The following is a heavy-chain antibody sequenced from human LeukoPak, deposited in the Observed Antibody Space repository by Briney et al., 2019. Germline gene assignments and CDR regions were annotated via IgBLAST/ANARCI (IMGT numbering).Heavy chain of an antibody. V-gene: IGHV1-69*05. Sequence: SVKVSCKGSGGTFSSYTISWVRQAPGQGLEWMGGIIPIFGSANYAQKFQGRVTITTDESTTTAYMEPSSLRSEDTAVYYCPVRQYYFGSVSYPGAYMDVGGKGTSVTVSS. J-gene: IGHJ6*03. CDR3: PVRQYYFGSVSYPGAYMDV. D-gene: IGHD3-10*01. CDR1: GGTFSSYT. CDR2: IIPIFGSA.